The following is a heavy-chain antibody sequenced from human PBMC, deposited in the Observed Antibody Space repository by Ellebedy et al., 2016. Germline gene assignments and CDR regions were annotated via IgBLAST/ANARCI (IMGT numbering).Heavy chain of an antibody. D-gene: IGHD1-26*01. Sequence: SQTLSLTCAVYGGSFSDYYWGWIRQPPGKGLEWIGSVYYSGSTYCNPSLKSRVTKSVDTSKNQFSLTLSSVTAADTAVYYCASRTSGRSDLGRVVYFDYWGQGALVTVSS. CDR1: GGSFSDYY. CDR2: VYYSGST. J-gene: IGHJ4*02. CDR3: ASRTSGRSDLGRVVYFDY. V-gene: IGHV4-39*01.